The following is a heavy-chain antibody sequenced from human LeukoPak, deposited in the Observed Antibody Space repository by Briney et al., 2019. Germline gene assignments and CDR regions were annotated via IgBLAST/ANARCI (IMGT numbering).Heavy chain of an antibody. CDR1: GFTFSNYS. Sequence: GGSLRLSCAASGFTFSNYSMNWVRQAPGKGLEWVSSIGTTGSYIFYADSVKGRFTISRDNARDSLYLQMNRLRAEDTAVYYCSRDALYYGTGSYGDYWGQGALVTVSS. D-gene: IGHD3-10*01. CDR3: SRDALYYGTGSYGDY. CDR2: IGTTGSYI. V-gene: IGHV3-21*06. J-gene: IGHJ4*02.